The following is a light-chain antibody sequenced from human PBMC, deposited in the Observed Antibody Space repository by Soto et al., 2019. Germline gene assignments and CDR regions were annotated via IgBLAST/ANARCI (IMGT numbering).Light chain of an antibody. J-gene: IGKJ1*01. V-gene: IGKV1-5*03. CDR2: KAT. CDR3: QQYDAFPWT. Sequence: DIPMTQSPSTLSASVGDRVTITCRASQGIRTWLAWYQQKPGKAPKVLIYKATTLESGVSSRFSGNGYGTEFTLTISSLQPDDFASYYCQQYDAFPWTFGQGTQVE. CDR1: QGIRTW.